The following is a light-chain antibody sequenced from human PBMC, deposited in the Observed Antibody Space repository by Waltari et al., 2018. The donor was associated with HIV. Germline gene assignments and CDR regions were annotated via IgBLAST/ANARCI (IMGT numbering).Light chain of an antibody. CDR2: GAS. CDR3: HQYNNWPQT. CDR1: QSVSSN. V-gene: IGKV3-15*01. Sequence: EIGMTQPPATLSLSPGERATLSCRASQSVSSNLAWYQQKPGQAPRVLIYGASTRATGIPARFSGSGSGTEFTLTISSLQSEDFAVYYCHQYNNWPQTFGQGTKVEIK. J-gene: IGKJ1*01.